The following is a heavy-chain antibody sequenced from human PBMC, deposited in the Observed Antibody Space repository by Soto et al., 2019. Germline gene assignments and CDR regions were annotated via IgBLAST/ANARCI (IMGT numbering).Heavy chain of an antibody. CDR1: GGSFSGYY. Sequence: QVQLQQWGAGLLKPSETLSLTCAVYGGSFSGYYWSWIRQPPGKGLEWIGEINHSGSTNYNPSLKCRVTISVDTSKNQFSLKLSSVTAADTAVYYCARILGYCSSTSCSRPRVDYWGQGTLVTVSS. CDR3: ARILGYCSSTSCSRPRVDY. J-gene: IGHJ4*02. D-gene: IGHD2-2*01. V-gene: IGHV4-34*01. CDR2: INHSGST.